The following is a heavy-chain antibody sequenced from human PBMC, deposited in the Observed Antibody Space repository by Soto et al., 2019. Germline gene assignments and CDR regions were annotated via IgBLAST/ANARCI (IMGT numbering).Heavy chain of an antibody. CDR3: ATVYGDTLVVVAL. CDR1: GFTFTDYG. J-gene: IGHJ6*02. V-gene: IGHV3-30*03. D-gene: IGHD3-22*01. CDR2: ISYDGGNK. Sequence: QVYLVESGGGVVQPGTSLRLSCAASGFTFTDYGMHWVRQAPGKGLEWVAVISYDGGNKYYADSVKGRFTISRDNSKSTLYLQMGSLIAEDTAVYHCATVYGDTLVVVALWGQGTTVTVSS.